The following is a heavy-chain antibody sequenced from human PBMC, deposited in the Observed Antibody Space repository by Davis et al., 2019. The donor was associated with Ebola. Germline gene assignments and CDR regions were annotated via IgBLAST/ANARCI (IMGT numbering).Heavy chain of an antibody. D-gene: IGHD5-24*01. Sequence: PGGSLRLSCQDSGNSFSSHWIAWVRQMPGKGLEWMGIIYPGDSDTRYSPSFQGQVTISADKSMSTAYLQWSSLKASDTAMYYCARGTDGYNPGGYFDSWGQGTLVTVSS. J-gene: IGHJ4*02. CDR1: GNSFSSHW. CDR2: IYPGDSDT. CDR3: ARGTDGYNPGGYFDS. V-gene: IGHV5-51*01.